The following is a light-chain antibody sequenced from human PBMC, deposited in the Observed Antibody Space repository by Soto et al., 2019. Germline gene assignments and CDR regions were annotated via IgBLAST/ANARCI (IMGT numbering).Light chain of an antibody. Sequence: QSVPTQPPSASGTPGQRVTISCSGSSSNIGSNTVNWYQQLPGTAPKLVIYSNNQRPSGVPDRFSGSKSGTSASLAISGLQSEDEADYSCVAWDDSLNGYVVFGGGTKVTVL. V-gene: IGLV1-44*01. J-gene: IGLJ2*01. CDR2: SNN. CDR3: VAWDDSLNGYVV. CDR1: SSNIGSNT.